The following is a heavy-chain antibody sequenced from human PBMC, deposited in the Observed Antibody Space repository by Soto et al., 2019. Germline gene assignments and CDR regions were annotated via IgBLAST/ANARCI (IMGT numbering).Heavy chain of an antibody. D-gene: IGHD1-7*01. CDR2: INPSGGST. CDR1: GYTFTSYY. J-gene: IGHJ4*02. V-gene: IGHV1-46*01. CDR3: ERDRAYNWNYGYFDY. Sequence: GASVKVSCKASGYTFTSYYMHWVRQAPGQGLEWMGIINPSGGSTSYAQKFQGRVTMTRDTSTSTVYMELSSLRSEDTAVYYCERDRAYNWNYGYFDYWGQGTLVTVYS.